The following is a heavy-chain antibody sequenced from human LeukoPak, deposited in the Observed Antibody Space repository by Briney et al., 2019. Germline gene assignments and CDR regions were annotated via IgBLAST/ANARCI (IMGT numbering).Heavy chain of an antibody. CDR3: AGNKDIVATIYDY. D-gene: IGHD5-12*01. CDR2: INHSGST. V-gene: IGHV4-34*01. CDR1: GGSFSGYY. Sequence: SETLSLTCAVYGGSFSGYYWSWIRQPPGKGLEWIGEINHSGSTNYNPSLKSQVTISVDTSKNQFSLKLSSVTAADTAVYYCAGNKDIVATIYDYWGQGTLVTVSS. J-gene: IGHJ4*02.